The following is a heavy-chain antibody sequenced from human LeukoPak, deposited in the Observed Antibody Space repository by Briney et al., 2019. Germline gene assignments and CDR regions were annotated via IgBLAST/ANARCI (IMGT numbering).Heavy chain of an antibody. J-gene: IGHJ4*02. CDR2: TSWNSGTT. CDR3: ARASGHDFGRFDC. D-gene: IGHD3-22*01. CDR1: GFTFDDYA. Sequence: PGGSLRLSCAASGFTFDDYAMHWVRQAPGKGLEWVSGTSWNSGTTAYADSVKGRFTISRENAKNSLYLQMNSLRAEDTAVYYCARASGHDFGRFDCWGQGTPVTVSS. V-gene: IGHV3-9*01.